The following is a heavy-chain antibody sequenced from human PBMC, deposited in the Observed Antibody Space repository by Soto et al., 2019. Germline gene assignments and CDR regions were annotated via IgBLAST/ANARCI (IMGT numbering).Heavy chain of an antibody. CDR1: GGSISSGDYY. CDR3: ARASRVDSSGYYYFDY. V-gene: IGHV4-30-4*01. J-gene: IGHJ4*02. CDR2: IYYSGST. D-gene: IGHD3-22*01. Sequence: QVQLQESGPGLVKPSQTLSLTCTVSGGSISSGDYYWSWIRQPPGKGLEWIGYIYYSGSTYYNPSLKSRVTISVDTSKNQFSLKLSSVTAADTAVYYCARASRVDSSGYYYFDYWGQGTLVTVSS.